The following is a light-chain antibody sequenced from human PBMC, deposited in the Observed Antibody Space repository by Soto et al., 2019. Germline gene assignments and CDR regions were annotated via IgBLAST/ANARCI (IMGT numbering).Light chain of an antibody. V-gene: IGKV1-5*03. Sequence: DIQMTQSPSTLSASVGDRVTITCRASQSINTWLAWYQQKPGKAPRLLIYTASSLESGVPSRFSGSGSGTGFTLTISSLQPDDFATYYCQQHESYPRTFGQGTKVEIK. CDR2: TAS. CDR3: QQHESYPRT. CDR1: QSINTW. J-gene: IGKJ1*01.